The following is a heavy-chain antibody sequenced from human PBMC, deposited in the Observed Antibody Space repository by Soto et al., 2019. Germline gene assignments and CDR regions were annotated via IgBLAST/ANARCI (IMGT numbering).Heavy chain of an antibody. J-gene: IGHJ4*02. CDR2: IIPIFGTA. Sequence: ASVKVSCKASGGTFSSYSISWVRQAPGQGLEWMGGIIPIFGTANYAQKFQGRVTITADKSTSTAYMELSSLRSEDTAVYYCASRPDRGVDYWGQGTLVTVSS. CDR1: GGTFSSYS. V-gene: IGHV1-69*06. CDR3: ASRPDRGVDY. D-gene: IGHD3-10*01.